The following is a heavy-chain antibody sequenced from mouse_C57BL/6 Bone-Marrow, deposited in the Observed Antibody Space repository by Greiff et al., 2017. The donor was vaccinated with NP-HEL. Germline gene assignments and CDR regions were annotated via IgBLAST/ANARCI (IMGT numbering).Heavy chain of an antibody. CDR3: ARRGNYYYGSSLDY. V-gene: IGHV1-81*01. CDR2: IYPRSGNT. Sequence: QVHVKQSGAELARPGASVKLSCKASGYTFTSYGISWVKQRTGQGLEWIGEIYPRSGNTYYNEKFKGKATLTADKSSSTAYMELRSLTSEDSAVYFCARRGNYYYGSSLDYWGQGTTLTVSS. CDR1: GYTFTSYG. D-gene: IGHD1-1*01. J-gene: IGHJ2*01.